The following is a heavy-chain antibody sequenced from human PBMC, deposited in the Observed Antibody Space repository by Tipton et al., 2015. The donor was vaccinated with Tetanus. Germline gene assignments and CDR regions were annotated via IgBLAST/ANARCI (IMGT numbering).Heavy chain of an antibody. Sequence: SLRLSCVASGFIFSDHWMSWVRQAPGKGLEWVASIQPDGSESHFVDSVNGRFTISRDNTKNSLYLQMNSLRNEDTAVYYCVTGTLRYGAWGQGTLVTVSS. V-gene: IGHV3-7*01. D-gene: IGHD3-9*01. CDR3: VTGTLRYGA. J-gene: IGHJ5*02. CDR1: GFIFSDHW. CDR2: IQPDGSES.